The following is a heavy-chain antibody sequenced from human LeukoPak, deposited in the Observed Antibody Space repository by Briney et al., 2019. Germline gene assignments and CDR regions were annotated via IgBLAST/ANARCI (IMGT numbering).Heavy chain of an antibody. J-gene: IGHJ5*02. CDR3: ARDKDMVRGMSWFDP. Sequence: PSETLSLTCTVSGGSISSAGYYWSWIRQPPGKGLEWIGYIYHSGSTYYNPSLKSRITISVDRSKNQFSLKLTSVTAADTAVYYCARDKDMVRGMSWFDPWGQGTLVTVSS. V-gene: IGHV4-30-2*01. D-gene: IGHD3-10*01. CDR1: GGSISSAGYY. CDR2: IYHSGST.